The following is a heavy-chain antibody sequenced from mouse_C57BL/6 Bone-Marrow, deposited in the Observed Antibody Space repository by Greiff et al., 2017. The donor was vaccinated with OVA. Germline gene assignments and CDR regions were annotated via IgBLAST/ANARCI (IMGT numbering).Heavy chain of an antibody. CDR3: TTGLWPLDY. J-gene: IGHJ2*01. Sequence: VQLLQSGAELVRPGASVKLSCTASGFNIKDDYMHWVKQRPEQGLEWIGWIDPENGDTESASKLLGKATITAATTSNTAYLQLSSLTSEDTAVYYCTTGLWPLDYWGQGTTPTVSS. CDR2: IDPENGDT. D-gene: IGHD1-1*02. V-gene: IGHV14-4*01. CDR1: GFNIKDDY.